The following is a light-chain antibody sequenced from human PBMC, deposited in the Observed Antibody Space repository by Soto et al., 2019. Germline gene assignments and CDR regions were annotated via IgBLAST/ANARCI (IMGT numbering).Light chain of an antibody. Sequence: DIQMTQSPSTLSASVGDRVTITCRASQSIRSWLAWYQQKPGKAPKLLIYKASTLESGVPSRFSGSGSETEFTLTISSLQPDDFATYACQQDNSYPYTFGQGTKLEIK. CDR1: QSIRSW. CDR2: KAS. CDR3: QQDNSYPYT. J-gene: IGKJ2*01. V-gene: IGKV1-5*03.